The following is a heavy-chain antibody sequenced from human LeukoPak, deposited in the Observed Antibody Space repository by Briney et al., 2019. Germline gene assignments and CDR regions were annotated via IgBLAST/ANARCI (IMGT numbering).Heavy chain of an antibody. J-gene: IGHJ4*02. CDR2: IKSKTDGGTT. V-gene: IGHV3-15*01. D-gene: IGHD6-19*01. Sequence: GGSLRLSCAASGFTFSNAWMSWVRQAPGKGLEWVGRIKSKTDGGTTDYAAPVKGRFTISRDDSKNTLYLQLNSLSADDTAVYYCARNSGWYGVSWGQGTLVTVSS. CDR1: GFTFSNAW. CDR3: ARNSGWYGVS.